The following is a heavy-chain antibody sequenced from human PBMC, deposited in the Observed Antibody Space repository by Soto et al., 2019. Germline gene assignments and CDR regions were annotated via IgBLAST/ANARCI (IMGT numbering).Heavy chain of an antibody. V-gene: IGHV4-59*01. Sequence: SETLSLTCTVSGGSISSYYWSWIRQPPGKGLEWIGYIYYSGSTNYNPSLKSRVTISVDTSKNQFSLKLSSVTAADTAVYYCANALFDDYGDLYYFDYWGQGTLVSLSS. D-gene: IGHD4-17*01. CDR2: IYYSGST. CDR3: ANALFDDYGDLYYFDY. CDR1: GGSISSYY. J-gene: IGHJ4*02.